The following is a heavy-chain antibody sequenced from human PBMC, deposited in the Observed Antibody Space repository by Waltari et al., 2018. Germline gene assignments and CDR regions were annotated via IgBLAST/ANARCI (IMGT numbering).Heavy chain of an antibody. CDR3: ARDLLSDYYDSSGYWYYFDY. D-gene: IGHD3-22*01. CDR1: GGSFSGYY. Sequence: VQLQQWGAGLLKPSETLSLTCAVYGGSFSGYYWSWVRQAPGKGLEWVANIKQDGSEKYYVDAVNGRFTISRDNAKNSLYLQMNSLRAEDTAVYYCARDLLSDYYDSSGYWYYFDYWGQGTLVTVSS. V-gene: IGHV3-7*01. J-gene: IGHJ4*02. CDR2: IKQDGSEK.